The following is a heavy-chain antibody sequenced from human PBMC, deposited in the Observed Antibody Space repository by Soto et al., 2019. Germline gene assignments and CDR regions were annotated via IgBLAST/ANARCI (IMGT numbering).Heavy chain of an antibody. CDR3: ARGPPGYRSGWYGDY. D-gene: IGHD6-19*01. V-gene: IGHV1-69*13. CDR1: GGTFSSYA. CDR2: IIPIFGTA. J-gene: IGHJ4*02. Sequence: RASVKVSCKASGGTFSSYAISWVRQAPGQGLEWMGGIIPIFGTANYAQKFQGRVTITADESTSTAYMELSRLRSEDTAVYYCARGPPGYRSGWYGDYWGPGTLVTVSS.